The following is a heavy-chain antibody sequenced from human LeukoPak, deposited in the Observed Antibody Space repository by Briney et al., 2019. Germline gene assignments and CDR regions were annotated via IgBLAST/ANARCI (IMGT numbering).Heavy chain of an antibody. CDR1: GGSISNSY. CDR2: ISYSGTT. V-gene: IGHV4-59*12. D-gene: IGHD3-10*01. Sequence: SETLSLTCTVSGGSISNSYWNWIRQPPGKGLEWIGYISYSGTTNSNPSLKSRVTISVDTSKNQFSLKLSSVTAADTAVYYCARGAPSRGWYFDYWGRGTLVTVSS. CDR3: ARGAPSRGWYFDY. J-gene: IGHJ4*02.